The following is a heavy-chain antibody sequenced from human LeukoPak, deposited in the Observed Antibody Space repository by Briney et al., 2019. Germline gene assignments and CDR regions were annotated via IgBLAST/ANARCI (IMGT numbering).Heavy chain of an antibody. CDR3: ARSAVVVPAAILDPDLDY. CDR1: GYTFTVYY. CDR2: TNLNSGGT. Sequence: ASVKVSCKASGYTFTVYYMHLVRQAPGQGLEWMGWTNLNSGGTNYAQKFQGRVTMTRYTSNSTAYMELSRMRSDDTAVYYCARSAVVVPAAILDPDLDYWGQGTLVTVSS. V-gene: IGHV1-2*02. D-gene: IGHD2-2*01. J-gene: IGHJ4*02.